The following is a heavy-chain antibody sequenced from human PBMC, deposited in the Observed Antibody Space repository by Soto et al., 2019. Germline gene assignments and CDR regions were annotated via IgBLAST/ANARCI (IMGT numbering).Heavy chain of an antibody. D-gene: IGHD5-12*01. CDR2: IYYSGST. Sequence: SETLSLTCTVSGGSISSGGYYWSWIRQHPGKGLEWIGYIYYSGSTNYNPSLKSRVTISVDTSKNQFSLKLSSVTAADTAVYYCARDAVARWLRLLRVYYFDYWGQGTLVTVSS. J-gene: IGHJ4*02. CDR3: ARDAVARWLRLLRVYYFDY. CDR1: GGSISSGGYY. V-gene: IGHV4-31*02.